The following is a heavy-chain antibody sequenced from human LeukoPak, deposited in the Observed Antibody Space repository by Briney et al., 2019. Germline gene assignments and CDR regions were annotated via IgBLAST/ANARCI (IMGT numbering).Heavy chain of an antibody. CDR2: ISSGSTI. J-gene: IGHJ4*02. V-gene: IGHV3-48*03. CDR1: GFTYSSYE. D-gene: IGHD4/OR15-4a*01. CDR3: ARDLTTDFDY. Sequence: GVSLRLSCAASGFTYSSYEMNWVRHAPGKGLEWVSYISSGSTIYYADSVKGRFTISRDNAKNSLYLQMNSLRAEDTAVYYCARDLTTDFDYWGQGTLVTVSS.